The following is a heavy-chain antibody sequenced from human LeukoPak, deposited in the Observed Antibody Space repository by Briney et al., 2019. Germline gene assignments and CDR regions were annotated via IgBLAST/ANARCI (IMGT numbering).Heavy chain of an antibody. Sequence: PGGSLRLSCVGSGFTFRSHAMSWVRQAPEKGLEFVSGIYENGGTTYYADSVKGRFTISRDNSKNTLYLQMNSLRAEDTAVYYCARDSYYDSSLRWFDPWGQGTLVTVSS. J-gene: IGHJ5*02. CDR3: ARDSYYDSSLRWFDP. CDR2: IYENGGTT. D-gene: IGHD3-22*01. CDR1: GFTFRSHA. V-gene: IGHV3-23*01.